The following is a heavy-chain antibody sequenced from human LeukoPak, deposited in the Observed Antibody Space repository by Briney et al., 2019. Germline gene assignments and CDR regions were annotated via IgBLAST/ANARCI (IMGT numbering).Heavy chain of an antibody. CDR2: IYYSGST. V-gene: IGHV4-39*01. CDR3: ATTRFLEWSDPYASDDY. D-gene: IGHD3-3*01. J-gene: IGHJ4*02. Sequence: SETLSLTCTVSGGSISSSSYYWGWIRQPPGKGLEWIGSIYYSGSTYYNPSLKSRVTISVDTSKNQFSLKRSSVTAADTAVYYCATTRFLEWSDPYASDDYWGQGTLVTVSS. CDR1: GGSISSSSYY.